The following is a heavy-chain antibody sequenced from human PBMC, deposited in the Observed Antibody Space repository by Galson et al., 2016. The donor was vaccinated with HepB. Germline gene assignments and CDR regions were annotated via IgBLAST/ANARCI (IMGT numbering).Heavy chain of an antibody. D-gene: IGHD4/OR15-4a*01. CDR3: VRDHSVLPTPAYNWFDP. CDR2: INSDGTIS. Sequence: SLRLSCAASGFAFGSHWMHWVRQDLGKGLVWVSRINSDGTISNYADSVKGRITISRDNAKNTLYLQMNSLRAKDTAVYFCVRDHSVLPTPAYNWFDPWGRGTLVTVSS. V-gene: IGHV3-74*01. CDR1: GFAFGSHW. J-gene: IGHJ5*02.